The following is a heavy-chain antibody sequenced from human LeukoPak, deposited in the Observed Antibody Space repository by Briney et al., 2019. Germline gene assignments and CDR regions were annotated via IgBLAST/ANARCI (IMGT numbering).Heavy chain of an antibody. D-gene: IGHD7-27*01. CDR2: VYYSGST. CDR1: SGFITAHY. Sequence: RASETLSLTCSVSSGFITAHYWSWIRQPPGKGLEWIGYVYYSGSTEYNPSLRSRVTISLDMSTHQFSLNLTSVTAADTAVYYCATNTGTVFDYWGQGALVTVSS. V-gene: IGHV4-59*11. J-gene: IGHJ4*02. CDR3: ATNTGTVFDY.